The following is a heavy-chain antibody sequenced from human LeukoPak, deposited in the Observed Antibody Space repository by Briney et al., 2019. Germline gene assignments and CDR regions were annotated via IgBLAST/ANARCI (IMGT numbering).Heavy chain of an antibody. CDR3: ARHNEMLRGYYYGMDV. V-gene: IGHV4-59*08. J-gene: IGHJ6*02. CDR2: IYYSGSN. D-gene: IGHD5-12*01. CDR1: GGSISSYY. Sequence: SETLSLNCTVSGGSISSYYWSWIRQPPGKGLEGIGYIYYSGSNNYNPSLKSRVTIPVDTSKNQFPLKLSSVTAADTAVYYCARHNEMLRGYYYGMDVWGQGTTVTVSS.